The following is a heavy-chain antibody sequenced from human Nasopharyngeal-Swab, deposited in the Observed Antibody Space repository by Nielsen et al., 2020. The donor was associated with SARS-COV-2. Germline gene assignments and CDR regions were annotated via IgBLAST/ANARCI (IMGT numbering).Heavy chain of an antibody. CDR1: GFTFSSYG. D-gene: IGHD1-26*01. CDR2: IWYDGSNK. J-gene: IGHJ4*02. V-gene: IGHV3-33*01. Sequence: GESLKISCAASGFTFSSYGMHWVRQAPGKGLEWVAVIWYDGSNKYYADSVKGRFTISRDNSKNTLYLQMNSLRAEDTAVYYCARPSGSYPFDYWGQGTLVTVSS. CDR3: ARPSGSYPFDY.